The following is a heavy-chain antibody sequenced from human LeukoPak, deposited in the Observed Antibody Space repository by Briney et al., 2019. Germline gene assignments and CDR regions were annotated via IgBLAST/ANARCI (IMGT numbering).Heavy chain of an antibody. V-gene: IGHV3-53*01. Sequence: GGSLRLSCAASGFTVSSNYMSWVRQAPGKGLEWVSVIYSGGSTYYADSVKGRFTISRDNSKNTLYLQMNSLRAEDPAVYYCARVIAAAGTHFDYWGQGTLVTVSS. D-gene: IGHD6-13*01. CDR1: GFTVSSNY. CDR3: ARVIAAAGTHFDY. J-gene: IGHJ4*02. CDR2: IYSGGST.